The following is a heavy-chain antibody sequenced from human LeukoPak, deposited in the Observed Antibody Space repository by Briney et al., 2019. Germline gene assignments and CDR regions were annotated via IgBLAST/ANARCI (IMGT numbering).Heavy chain of an antibody. V-gene: IGHV3-7*01. CDR1: GFTLSNYW. CDR3: ARRGIAAPFDY. D-gene: IGHD6-13*01. J-gene: IGHJ4*02. Sequence: GGSLRLSCAASGFTLSNYWMSWVRQAPGKGLEWVANIKTDGSEKYYVDSVKGRFIVSRDNVENSLYLQMNSLRAEDTAVYYCARRGIAAPFDYWGQGTLVTVSS. CDR2: IKTDGSEK.